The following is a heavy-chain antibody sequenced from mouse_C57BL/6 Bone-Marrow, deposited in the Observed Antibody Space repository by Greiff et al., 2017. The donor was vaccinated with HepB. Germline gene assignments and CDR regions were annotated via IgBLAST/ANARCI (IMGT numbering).Heavy chain of an antibody. V-gene: IGHV1-26*01. Sequence: EVQLQQSGPELVKPGASVKISCKASGYTFTDYYMNWVKQSHGKSLEWIGDINPNNGGTSYNQKFKGKATLTVDKSSSTAYMELRSLTSEDSAVYYCARWTAQAMYSMDYWGQGTSVTVSA. CDR3: ARWTAQAMYSMDY. D-gene: IGHD3-2*02. CDR1: GYTFTDYY. J-gene: IGHJ4*01. CDR2: INPNNGGT.